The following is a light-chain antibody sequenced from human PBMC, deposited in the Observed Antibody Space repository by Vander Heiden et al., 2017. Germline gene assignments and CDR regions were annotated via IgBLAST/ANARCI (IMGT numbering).Light chain of an antibody. CDR3: ATWDDSLDGWV. J-gene: IGLJ2*01. CDR1: SSNIGSNT. Sequence: QSVLTQPPSASGTPAQRVTISCSGSSSNIGSNTVHWYQQLPGTAPKLLIYSNSHRPSGVPDRFSGSKSATSASLAISGLQSEDEADYYCATWDDSLDGWVFGGGTKLTVL. V-gene: IGLV1-44*01. CDR2: SNS.